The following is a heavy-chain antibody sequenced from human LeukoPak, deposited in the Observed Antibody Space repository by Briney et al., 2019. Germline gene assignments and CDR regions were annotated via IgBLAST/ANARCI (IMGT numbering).Heavy chain of an antibody. V-gene: IGHV4-59*12. J-gene: IGHJ4*02. CDR1: GGSISSYY. CDR2: IYYSGST. Sequence: SETLSLTCTVSGGSISSYYWSWIRQPPGKGLEWIGYIYYSGSTNYNPSLKSRVTISVDTSKNQFSLKLSSVTAADTAVYYCARDITMVRPSYFDYWGQGTLVTVSS. D-gene: IGHD3-10*01. CDR3: ARDITMVRPSYFDY.